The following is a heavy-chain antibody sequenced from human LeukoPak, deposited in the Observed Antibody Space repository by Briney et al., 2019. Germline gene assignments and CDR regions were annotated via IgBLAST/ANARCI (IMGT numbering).Heavy chain of an antibody. V-gene: IGHV3-7*01. J-gene: IGHJ4*02. Sequence: GGSLRLSCAASGFTFSSYWMSWVRQAPGKGLEWVANIRQDGSVQNYVDTVKGRFTISRDNPKNSVYLQMSSLRAEDTAVYYCLVTTRSRGFDYWGQGTLVTVSS. CDR2: IRQDGSVQ. CDR1: GFTFSSYW. D-gene: IGHD1/OR15-1a*01. CDR3: LVTTRSRGFDY.